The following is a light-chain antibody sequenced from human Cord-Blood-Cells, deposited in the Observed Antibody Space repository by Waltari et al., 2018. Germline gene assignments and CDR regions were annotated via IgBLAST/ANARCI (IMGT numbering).Light chain of an antibody. CDR3: QQSYSTPYP. CDR2: AAS. J-gene: IGKJ2*01. Sequence: DTQMTQSPSSLSPSVGDRVTITCRASQGMSSYLNWYQQNPGKAPKLLIYAASSLQSGVPSRFSGSGYGTDFTLNINSLQPEDVATYYCQQSYSTPYPFGQGTKLELK. CDR1: QGMSSY. V-gene: IGKV1-39*01.